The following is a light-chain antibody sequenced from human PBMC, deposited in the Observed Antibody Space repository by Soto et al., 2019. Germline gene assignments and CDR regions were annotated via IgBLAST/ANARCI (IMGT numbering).Light chain of an antibody. J-gene: IGLJ1*01. CDR1: SSDVGGFEY. CDR3: GSITRSTTSV. CDR2: DVT. Sequence: QSVLSQPASVSGSPGQSITISCTGTSSDVGGFEYVSWYQHQPGKAPKLIIYDVTKRPSGVSNRFSASKSGNTASLTISGIQAEDEGDYYCGSITRSTTSVFXTGTKLTVL. V-gene: IGLV2-14*01.